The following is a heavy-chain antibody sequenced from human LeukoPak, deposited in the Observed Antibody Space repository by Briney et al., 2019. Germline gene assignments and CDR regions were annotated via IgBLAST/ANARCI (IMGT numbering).Heavy chain of an antibody. V-gene: IGHV4-59*01. CDR1: DGSISNYY. J-gene: IGHJ4*02. CDR3: ARAGYSYGTGYYFDY. D-gene: IGHD5-18*01. CDR2: IYYTGAT. Sequence: SETLSLTCTVSDGSISNYYWSWIRLPPGKGLEWIGYIYYTGATNYSPSLKSRVTISLDTSKNQFPLRLSSVTAADAAVYYCARAGYSYGTGYYFDYWGQGALVTVSS.